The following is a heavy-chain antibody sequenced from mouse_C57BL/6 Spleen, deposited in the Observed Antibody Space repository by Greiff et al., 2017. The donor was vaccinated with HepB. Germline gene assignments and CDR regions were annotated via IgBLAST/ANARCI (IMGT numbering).Heavy chain of an antibody. Sequence: DVKLVESGTVLARPGASVKMSCKTSGYTFTSYWMHWVKQRPGQGLEWIGTIYPGNSDTSYNQNFKGKAKLTAVTSASTAYMELSSLTNEDSAVYYCTSYYGSWYFDVWGTGTTVTVSS. V-gene: IGHV1-5*01. CDR3: TSYYGSWYFDV. CDR2: IYPGNSDT. J-gene: IGHJ1*03. CDR1: GYTFTSYW. D-gene: IGHD1-1*01.